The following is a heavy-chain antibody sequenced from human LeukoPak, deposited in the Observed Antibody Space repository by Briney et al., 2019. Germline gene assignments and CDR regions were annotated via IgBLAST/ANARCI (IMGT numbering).Heavy chain of an antibody. V-gene: IGHV3-48*02. D-gene: IGHD3-22*01. CDR3: ARGYYYDSSGYYYGFDY. CDR1: GFTFSSYS. Sequence: RPGGSLRLSCAASGFTFSSYSMNWVRQAPGKGLEWVSYISSSSSTIYYADSVKGRFTISRDNAKNSLYLQMNSLRDEDTAVYYCARGYYYDSSGYYYGFDYWGQGTLVTVSS. J-gene: IGHJ4*02. CDR2: ISSSSSTI.